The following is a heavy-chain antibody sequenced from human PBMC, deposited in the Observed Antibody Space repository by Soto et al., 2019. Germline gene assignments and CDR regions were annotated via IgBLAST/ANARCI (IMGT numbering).Heavy chain of an antibody. V-gene: IGHV4-30-4*01. J-gene: IGHJ4*02. Sequence: PSETLSLTCTVSGGSISSGDYYWSWIRQPPGKGLEWIGYIYYSGSTYYNPSLKSRVTISLDTSKNQFSLKLSSVTAADTAVYYCARVGGFGATTIDYWGQGTLVTVSS. CDR2: IYYSGST. D-gene: IGHD3-10*01. CDR1: GGSISSGDYY. CDR3: ARVGGFGATTIDY.